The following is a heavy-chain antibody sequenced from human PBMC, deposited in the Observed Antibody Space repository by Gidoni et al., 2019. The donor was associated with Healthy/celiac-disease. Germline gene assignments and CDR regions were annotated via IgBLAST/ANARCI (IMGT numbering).Heavy chain of an antibody. CDR3: ARALTTGGGPFDP. D-gene: IGHD3-3*01. Sequence: QVQLQESGPGLVKPSETLSLTCTVSGGSISSYYWSWIRQPPGKGLEWIGYIYYSGSTNYNPSLKSRVTISVDTSKNQFSLKLSSVTAADTAVYYCARALTTGGGPFDPWGQGTLVTVSS. CDR1: GGSISSYY. CDR2: IYYSGST. J-gene: IGHJ5*02. V-gene: IGHV4-59*01.